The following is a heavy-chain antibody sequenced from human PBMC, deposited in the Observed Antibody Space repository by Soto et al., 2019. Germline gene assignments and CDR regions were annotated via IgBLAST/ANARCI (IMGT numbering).Heavy chain of an antibody. V-gene: IGHV1-69*04. CDR1: GGSFGIYP. J-gene: IGHJ4*02. D-gene: IGHD2-2*01. CDR3: ARESTSGLDY. CDR2: GIPILNVA. Sequence: QVQLVQAGAEVKKPGSSVKVSCQTSGGSFGIYPISWVRQAPGQGLEWVGRGIPILNVANYTQKLHGRLTLTADKSTTTAYVQLSSLTSEDTAVYYCARESTSGLDYWGQGTLVTVSS.